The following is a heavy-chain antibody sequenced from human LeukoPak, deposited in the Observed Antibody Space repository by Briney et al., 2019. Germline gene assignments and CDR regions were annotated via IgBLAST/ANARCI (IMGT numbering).Heavy chain of an antibody. CDR3: VRVTTNGYFDY. CDR1: GFPFSSYA. J-gene: IGHJ4*02. CDR2: ISGDGATT. V-gene: IGHV3-23*01. D-gene: IGHD1-1*01. Sequence: PGGSLRLSCAASGFPFSSYAMTWVRQAPGKGLEWVSSISGDGATTYHADSVKGRFTISRDNAKNSLYLQMNRLRAEDTAVYFCVRVTTNGYFDYWGQGSLVTVSS.